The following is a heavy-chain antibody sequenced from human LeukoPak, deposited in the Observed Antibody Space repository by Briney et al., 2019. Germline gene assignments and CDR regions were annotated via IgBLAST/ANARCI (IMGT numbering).Heavy chain of an antibody. D-gene: IGHD3-10*01. CDR3: ARLPRLGFRVSYFDY. CDR2: IYPGDSDT. J-gene: IGHJ4*02. CDR1: GYSFTSYW. Sequence: GESLKISCKGSGYSFTSYWIGWVRHMPGKGLEWMGIIYPGDSDTRYSPSFQGQVTISADKSISTAYLQWSSLKASDTAMYYCARLPRLGFRVSYFDYWGQGTLVTVSS. V-gene: IGHV5-51*01.